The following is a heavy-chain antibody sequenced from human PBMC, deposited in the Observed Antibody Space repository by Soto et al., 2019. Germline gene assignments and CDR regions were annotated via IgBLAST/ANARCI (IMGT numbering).Heavy chain of an antibody. CDR2: ISWNSGSI. V-gene: IGHV3-9*01. Sequence: GGSLRLSCAASGFTFDDYAMHWVRQAPGKGLEWVSGISWNSGSIGYADSVKGRFTISRDNAKNSLYLQMNSLRAEDTALYYCAKRSRDDAFDIWGQGTMVTVSS. D-gene: IGHD3-10*01. J-gene: IGHJ3*02. CDR1: GFTFDDYA. CDR3: AKRSRDDAFDI.